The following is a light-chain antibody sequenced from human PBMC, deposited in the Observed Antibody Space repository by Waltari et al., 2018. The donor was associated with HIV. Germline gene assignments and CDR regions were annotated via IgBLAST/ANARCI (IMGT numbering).Light chain of an antibody. V-gene: IGLV1-40*01. CDR3: QSYDISLSGLGV. J-gene: IGLJ3*02. Sequence: QSVLPQPPSVSGAPGQRVTISCPGSSPHIRAGYDVPWYQQLPGTAPKLLIYDNNNRPSGVPDRFAGSKSGTSASLAITGLQADDEADYYCQSYDISLSGLGVFGGGTKLTVL. CDR1: SPHIRAGYD. CDR2: DNN.